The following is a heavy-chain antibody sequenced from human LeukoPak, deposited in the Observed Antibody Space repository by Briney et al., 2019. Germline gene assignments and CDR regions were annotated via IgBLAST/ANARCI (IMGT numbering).Heavy chain of an antibody. J-gene: IGHJ4*02. D-gene: IGHD1-26*01. CDR1: GYTFTSYA. V-gene: IGHV1-3*01. Sequence: ASVKVSCKASGYTFTSYAMHWVRQAPGQRLEWMGWINAGNGNTKYSQKFQDRVTITRDTSASTAYMELSSLRSEDTAVYYCAMTDRNPRKSTTRRIVGAPTSEERGPFDSWGQGTLVTVSS. CDR2: INAGNGNT. CDR3: AMTDRNPRKSTTRRIVGAPTSEERGPFDS.